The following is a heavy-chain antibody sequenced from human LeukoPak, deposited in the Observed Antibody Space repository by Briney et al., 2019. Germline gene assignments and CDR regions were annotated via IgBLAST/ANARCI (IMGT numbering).Heavy chain of an antibody. J-gene: IGHJ6*04. CDR2: IYYSGST. CDR1: GVSISSVPYY. CDR3: ARDKGDYFYYGLDV. D-gene: IGHD5-24*01. V-gene: IGHV4-31*03. Sequence: SETLSLTCSVSGVSISSVPYYWTWIRQHPGKGLEWIGYIYYSGSTYYNPSLESRVTISVDMSKNQFSLKLSSVTAADTAVYYCARDKGDYFYYGLDVWGKGTMVTVSS.